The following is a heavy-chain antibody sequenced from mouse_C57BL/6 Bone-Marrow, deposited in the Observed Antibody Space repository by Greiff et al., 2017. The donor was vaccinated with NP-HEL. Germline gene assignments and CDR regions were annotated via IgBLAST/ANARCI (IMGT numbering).Heavy chain of an antibody. V-gene: IGHV5-16*01. CDR3: ARGGFLCAY. CDR2: INYDGSST. Sequence: EVHLVESEGGLVQPGSSMKLSCTASGFTFSDYYMAWVRQVPEKGLEWVANINYDGSSTYYLDSLKSRFIISRDNAKNILYLQLSSLKSEDTATYYCARGGFLCAYWGQGTLVTVSA. J-gene: IGHJ3*01. CDR1: GFTFSDYY. D-gene: IGHD3-1*01.